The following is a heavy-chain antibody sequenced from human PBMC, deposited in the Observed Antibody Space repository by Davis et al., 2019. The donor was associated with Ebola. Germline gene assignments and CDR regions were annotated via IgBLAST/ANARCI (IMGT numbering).Heavy chain of an antibody. CDR1: GFTFSSYA. V-gene: IGHV3-30-3*01. D-gene: IGHD4/OR15-4a*01. Sequence: GESLKISCAASGFTFSSYAMHWVRQAPGKGLEWVAVISYDGSNKYYADSVKGRFTISRDNSKNTLYLQMNSLRAEDTAVYYCAREGQTILGIYFDYWGQGTLATVSS. CDR2: ISYDGSNK. CDR3: AREGQTILGIYFDY. J-gene: IGHJ4*02.